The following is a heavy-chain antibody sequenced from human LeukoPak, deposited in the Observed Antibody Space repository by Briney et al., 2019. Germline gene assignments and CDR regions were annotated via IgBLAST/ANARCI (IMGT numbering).Heavy chain of an antibody. J-gene: IGHJ6*03. D-gene: IGHD6-13*01. V-gene: IGHV4-34*01. CDR1: GGSFSGYY. CDR2: INHSGST. Sequence: PSETLSLTCAVYGGSFSGYYWSWIRQPPGKGLEWIGEINHSGSTNYNPALKSRVTISVDTSKNQFSLKLSSVTAADTAVYYCARLPRRIAAAGTSGVRDYYYYMDVWGKGTTVTVSS. CDR3: ARLPRRIAAAGTSGVRDYYYYMDV.